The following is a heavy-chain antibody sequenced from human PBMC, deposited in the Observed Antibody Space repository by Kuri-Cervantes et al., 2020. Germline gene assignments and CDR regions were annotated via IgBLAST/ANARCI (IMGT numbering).Heavy chain of an antibody. Sequence: GESLKISCVASGFTVSSNYMTWVRQAPGKGLEWVSVIYSGANAYYADSVKGRFTISRDNSKNMLYLQMNSLRVEDTAVYYCARGGSSREFDYWGQGTLVTVSS. CDR2: IYSGANA. CDR1: GFTVSSNY. D-gene: IGHD3-10*01. J-gene: IGHJ4*02. V-gene: IGHV3-53*01. CDR3: ARGGSSREFDY.